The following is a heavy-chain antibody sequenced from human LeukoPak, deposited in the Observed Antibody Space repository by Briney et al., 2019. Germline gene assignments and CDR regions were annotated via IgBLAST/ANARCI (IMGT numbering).Heavy chain of an antibody. CDR2: INPNSGGI. CDR3: AKTGRKQWPPYYFDY. CDR1: GYSFPGYY. J-gene: IGHJ4*02. D-gene: IGHD6-19*01. V-gene: IGHV1-2*02. Sequence: GASVKVSCKTSGYSFPGYYIQWVRQAPGQGLEWMGWINPNSGGINYAQKFQGRVTMTRDTSITTAYMELRRLTSDDTAVYYCAKTGRKQWPPYYFDYWGQGTLVTVSS.